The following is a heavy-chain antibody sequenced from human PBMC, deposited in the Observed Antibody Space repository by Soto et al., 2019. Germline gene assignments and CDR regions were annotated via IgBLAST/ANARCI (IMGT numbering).Heavy chain of an antibody. CDR1: GGSISSGGYY. D-gene: IGHD2-8*01. V-gene: IGHV4-31*01. CDR2: IYYSGST. J-gene: IGHJ4*02. CDR3: ASDRCTNGVCYPFDY. Sequence: QVQLQESGPGLVKPSQTLSLTCTVSGGSISSGGYYWSWIRQHPGKGLEWIGYIYYSGSTYYNPSLQSLVTISVDTSKNPFSLKLSSVTAADTAVYYGASDRCTNGVCYPFDYWGQGTLVTVSS.